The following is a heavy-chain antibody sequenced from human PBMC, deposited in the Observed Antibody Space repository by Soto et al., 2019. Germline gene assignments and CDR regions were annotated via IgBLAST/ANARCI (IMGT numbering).Heavy chain of an antibody. CDR1: GDSITNGAYY. CDR2: MHYSGTT. CDR3: ARYYFDIGGYSNWFDP. D-gene: IGHD3-22*01. Sequence: PSETLSLTCTVFGDSITNGAYYWGWIRQHPGKDLEWIIYMHYSGTTYYNPSLRSRVTMSLDTSRNQFSLKLNSVTAADTAVYYCARYYFDIGGYSNWFDPWGQGTLVTVSS. V-gene: IGHV4-31*03. J-gene: IGHJ5*02.